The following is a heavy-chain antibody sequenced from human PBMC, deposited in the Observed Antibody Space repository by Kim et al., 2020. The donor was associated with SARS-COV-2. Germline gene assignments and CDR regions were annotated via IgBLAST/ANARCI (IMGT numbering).Heavy chain of an antibody. D-gene: IGHD6-19*01. CDR1: GFTFDNYG. CDR2: TSGSGANT. Sequence: GGSLRLSCAVSGFTFDNYGMSWVRQAPGKGLEWVAATSGSGANTYYADSVKGRFSISRVNSRNTVYLQMNNLKAEDTAIYYCAKDGGGWYRSGWYDLDSWGHGTLVTAS. CDR3: AKDGGGWYRSGWYDLDS. V-gene: IGHV3-23*01. J-gene: IGHJ4*03.